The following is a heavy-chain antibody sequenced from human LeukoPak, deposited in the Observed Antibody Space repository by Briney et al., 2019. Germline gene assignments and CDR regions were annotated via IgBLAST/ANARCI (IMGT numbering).Heavy chain of an antibody. CDR1: GHTFTTYG. CDR3: ARDTGYDNFDY. CDR2: ISPYNGNI. Sequence: VASVKVSCKASGHTFTTYGISWVRQAPGQGLEWMGWISPYNGNINYAQKFQGRVTMTTDTSTSTAYMELRSLRPDDTAVYYCARDTGYDNFDYWGQGTLVTVSS. J-gene: IGHJ4*02. D-gene: IGHD5-12*01. V-gene: IGHV1-18*01.